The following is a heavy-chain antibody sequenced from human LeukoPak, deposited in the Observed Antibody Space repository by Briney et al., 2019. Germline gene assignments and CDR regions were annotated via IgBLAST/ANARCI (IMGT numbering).Heavy chain of an antibody. CDR3: AKPYSSGFDAFDI. CDR1: GFTFSSYA. J-gene: IGHJ3*02. D-gene: IGHD6-19*01. V-gene: IGHV3-23*01. Sequence: TGGSLRLSCAASGFTFSSYAMSWVRQAPGKGLEWVSAISGSGGSTYYADSVKGRFTISRDNSKNTLYLQMNSLRAEDTAAYYCAKPYSSGFDAFDIWGQGTMVTVSS. CDR2: ISGSGGST.